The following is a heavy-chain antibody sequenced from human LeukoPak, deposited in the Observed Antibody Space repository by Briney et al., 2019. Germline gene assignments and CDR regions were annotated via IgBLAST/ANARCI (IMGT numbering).Heavy chain of an antibody. CDR3: ARHGGSYYHDWYFDN. Sequence: PSETLSLTCTVSDGSINTSIWSWIRQPPGKGLEWIGYVFHSGNTDYNPSLKSRVITSVNMSKSQVSLKLSSVTAADTAVYYCARHGGSYYHDWYFDNWGQGTLVTVTS. CDR2: VFHSGNT. D-gene: IGHD3-16*01. J-gene: IGHJ4*02. CDR1: DGSINTSI. V-gene: IGHV4-59*08.